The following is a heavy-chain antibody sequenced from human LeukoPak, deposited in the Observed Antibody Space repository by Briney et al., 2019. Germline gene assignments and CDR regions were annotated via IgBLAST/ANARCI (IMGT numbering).Heavy chain of an antibody. CDR1: GWSFSGYY. V-gene: IGHV4-34*01. CDR2: INHSGST. D-gene: IGHD3-9*01. CDR3: ARWGCILAGPYCFDY. Sequence: PSQTLSLTCPGYGWSFSGYYWRWLRQPPGKGLEWIGEINHSGSTNYNPSLKSRVTISVDTSKNQFSLKLSSVTAADTAVYYCARWGCILAGPYCFDYWGQGTLVTVSS. J-gene: IGHJ4*02.